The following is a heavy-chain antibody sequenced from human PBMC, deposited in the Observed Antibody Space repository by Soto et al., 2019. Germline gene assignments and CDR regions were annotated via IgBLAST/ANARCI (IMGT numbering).Heavy chain of an antibody. D-gene: IGHD5-12*01. CDR3: ARVRTTTIVDTFFDI. CDR1: GGSVSRGSYY. CDR2: TSYSGST. Sequence: QVQLQESGPGLVKPSETLSLTCTVSGGSVSRGSYYWSWIRQPPGKGLEWIGYTSYSGSTNYNPTLNDRVTNSVDTSKNQFSLKVSSVTAADTAVYNCARVRTTTIVDTFFDIWGQGTTVTVSS. V-gene: IGHV4-61*01. J-gene: IGHJ3*02.